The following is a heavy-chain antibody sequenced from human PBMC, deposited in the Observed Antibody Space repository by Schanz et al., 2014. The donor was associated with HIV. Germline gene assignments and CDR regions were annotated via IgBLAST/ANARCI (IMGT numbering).Heavy chain of an antibody. V-gene: IGHV3-23*04. CDR1: GFTFDSYG. Sequence: VHLVESGGGVVRPGRSLRLSCAASGFTFDSYGMHWVRQAPGRGLEWVSTVIGSGVRTIYADSVKGRFTISSDNSKNTLSLHMNSLRVEDTAVYYCAKAKGSYSATTFYFDFWGQGTLVTVSS. D-gene: IGHD1-26*01. CDR2: VIGSGVRT. CDR3: AKAKGSYSATTFYFDF. J-gene: IGHJ4*02.